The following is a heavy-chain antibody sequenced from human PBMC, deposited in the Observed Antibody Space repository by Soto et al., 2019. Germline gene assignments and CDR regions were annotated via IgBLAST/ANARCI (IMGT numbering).Heavy chain of an antibody. CDR2: ISGSGVST. Sequence: GGSLRLSCAASASTFNNYWTHWVRQAPGKGLEWVSAISGSGVSTYYADSVKGRFTISRDNSKNTLYLQMNSLRAEDTAVYYCAKSPGMYYYDSSGYYHYDYWGQGTLVTVSS. V-gene: IGHV3-23*01. CDR3: AKSPGMYYYDSSGYYHYDY. J-gene: IGHJ4*02. CDR1: ASTFNNYW. D-gene: IGHD3-22*01.